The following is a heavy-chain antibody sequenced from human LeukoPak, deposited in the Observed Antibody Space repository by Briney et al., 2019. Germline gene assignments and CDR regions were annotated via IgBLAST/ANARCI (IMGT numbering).Heavy chain of an antibody. CDR2: ISAYNGNT. J-gene: IGHJ4*02. CDR3: ARVQPPLLASTNYFDY. D-gene: IGHD2-21*02. CDR1: GYTFTSYG. V-gene: IGHV1-18*01. Sequence: GASVKVSCKASGYTFTSYGISWVRQAPGQGLEWMGWISAYNGNTNYAQKLQGRVTMTTDTSTSTAYMELRSLRSDDTAVYYCARVQPPLLASTNYFDYWGQGTLVTVSS.